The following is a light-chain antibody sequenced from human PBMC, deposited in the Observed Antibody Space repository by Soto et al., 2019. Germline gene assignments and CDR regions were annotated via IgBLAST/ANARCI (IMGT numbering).Light chain of an antibody. CDR1: QSVSSTY. CDR3: QQYDTSVII. CDR2: GAS. Sequence: EIVLTQSPATLSLSPGERATLSCRASQSVSSTYLAWFQQKPGQSPRLLIYGASSRATGIPDRFSGSGSGTDFTLTISRLEPEDFAVYYCQQYDTSVIIFAQGTRLEIK. V-gene: IGKV3-20*01. J-gene: IGKJ5*01.